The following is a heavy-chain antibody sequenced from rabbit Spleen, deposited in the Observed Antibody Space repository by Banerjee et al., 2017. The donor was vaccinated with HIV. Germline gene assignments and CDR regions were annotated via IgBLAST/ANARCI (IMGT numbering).Heavy chain of an antibody. J-gene: IGHJ6*01. Sequence: QELVESGGGLVQPGESLKLSCTASGFTLSSYYMNWVRQAPGKGLEWIGYIDPVFGITYYANWVNGRFSISRENAQNTVFLQMTSLTAADTATYFCARDGAGGSYFALWGQGTLVTVS. CDR1: GFTLSSYY. V-gene: IGHV1S7*01. CDR3: ARDGAGGSYFAL. CDR2: IDPVFGIT. D-gene: IGHD8-1*01.